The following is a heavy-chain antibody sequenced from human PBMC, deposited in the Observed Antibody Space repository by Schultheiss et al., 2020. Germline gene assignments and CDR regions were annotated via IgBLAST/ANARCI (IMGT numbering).Heavy chain of an antibody. Sequence: GESLKISCAASGFTVSRNYMSWVRQAPGKGLEWVSVIYSGGSTYYADSVKGRFTISRDNSKNTLYLQMNSLRAEDTAVYYCARGGYSYGFDYWGQGILVTVSS. J-gene: IGHJ4*02. CDR1: GFTVSRNY. CDR3: ARGGYSYGFDY. V-gene: IGHV3-53*01. CDR2: IYSGGST. D-gene: IGHD5-18*01.